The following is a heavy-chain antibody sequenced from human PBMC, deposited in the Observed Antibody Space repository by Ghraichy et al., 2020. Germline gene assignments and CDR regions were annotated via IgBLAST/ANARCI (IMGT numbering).Heavy chain of an antibody. CDR1: GFTFSNTW. CDR3: TTVKAESSSY. J-gene: IGHJ4*02. CDR2: IKRKSDGGTT. D-gene: IGHD6-6*01. V-gene: IGHV3-15*01. Sequence: GSLRLSCAASGFTFSNTWMTWVRQAPGKGLEWVGRIKRKSDGGTTDYAAPVEGRFIISRDDSKNALYLQMNSLKTEDTAVYYCTTVKAESSSYWGQGTLVTVSS.